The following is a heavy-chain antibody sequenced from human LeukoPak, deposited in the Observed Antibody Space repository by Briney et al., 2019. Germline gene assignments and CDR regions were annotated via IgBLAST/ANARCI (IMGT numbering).Heavy chain of an antibody. CDR3: AKYGPQDPGSSHFDY. CDR1: GFTFSSYA. V-gene: IGHV3-23*01. D-gene: IGHD1-26*01. Sequence: GGALRLSCAASGFTFSSYAMRWVRQAPGEGLEWVSAIRDSGSSTHYADSVKGRFTTSRDNSKNTLFLQINSLRAEDTAIYYCAKYGPQDPGSSHFDYWGQGALVTSSS. J-gene: IGHJ4*02. CDR2: IRDSGSST.